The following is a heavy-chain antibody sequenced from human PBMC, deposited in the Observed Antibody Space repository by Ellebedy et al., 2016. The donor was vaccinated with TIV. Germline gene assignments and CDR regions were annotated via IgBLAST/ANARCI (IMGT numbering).Heavy chain of an antibody. J-gene: IGHJ6*02. V-gene: IGHV3-30*03. CDR1: GFTFSNFG. D-gene: IGHD3-22*01. Sequence: PGGSLRLSCAASGFTFSNFGMHWVRQAPGKGLEYVAFTSKDGSERYYADSVKGRFTISRDNSKNTLYLQMNSLRAEDTAVYYCARENSGYYESSGPLTYYYYGMDVWGQGTTVTVSS. CDR3: ARENSGYYESSGPLTYYYYGMDV. CDR2: TSKDGSER.